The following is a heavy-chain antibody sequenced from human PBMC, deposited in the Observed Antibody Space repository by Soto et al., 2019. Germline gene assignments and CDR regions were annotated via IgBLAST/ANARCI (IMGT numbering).Heavy chain of an antibody. Sequence: GPLSLSRSAPGITFNKYAMHWVRQAPGTGLEYVSGVSDTGGRTFNADAVSGRFSSARDNSRETLFLQMCSLRAEDTSVYYCVKGSMGEYWYYYNGGDVWGQGT. CDR2: VSDTGGRT. V-gene: IGHV3-64D*06. D-gene: IGHD3-16*01. CDR3: VKGSMGEYWYYYNGGDV. J-gene: IGHJ6*02. CDR1: GITFNKYA.